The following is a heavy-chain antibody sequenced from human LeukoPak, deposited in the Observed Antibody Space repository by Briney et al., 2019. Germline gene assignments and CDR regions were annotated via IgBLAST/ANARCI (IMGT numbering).Heavy chain of an antibody. Sequence: PGGSLRLSCAASGFTFSSYAMNWVRQAPGKGLEWVSYISSSSSTIYYADSVKGRFTISRDNAKNSLYLQMNSLRAEDTAVYYCARVKRYFDWLLKPPLRLTTDYGMDVWGQGTTVTVSS. D-gene: IGHD3-9*01. V-gene: IGHV3-48*01. CDR1: GFTFSSYA. CDR3: ARVKRYFDWLLKPPLRLTTDYGMDV. CDR2: ISSSSSTI. J-gene: IGHJ6*02.